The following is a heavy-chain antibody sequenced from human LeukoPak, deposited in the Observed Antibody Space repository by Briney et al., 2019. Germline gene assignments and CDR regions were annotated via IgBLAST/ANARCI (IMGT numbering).Heavy chain of an antibody. J-gene: IGHJ4*02. CDR1: GFTFSSYA. Sequence: GGSLRLSCAASGFTFSSYAMSWVRQAPGKGLEWVSAISGSGGSTYYADSVKGRFTISRDNSKNTLYLQTNSLRAEDTAVYYCAKASGGSYSYYFDYWGQGTLVTVSS. CDR2: ISGSGGST. CDR3: AKASGGSYSYYFDY. V-gene: IGHV3-23*01. D-gene: IGHD1-26*01.